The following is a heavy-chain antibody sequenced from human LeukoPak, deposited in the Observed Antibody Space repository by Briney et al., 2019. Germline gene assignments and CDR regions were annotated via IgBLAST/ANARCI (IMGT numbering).Heavy chain of an antibody. CDR2: ISGSGGSA. CDR3: ARVGPDDYGDYYFDI. Sequence: RAGGSLRLSCAASGFTFSSYAMSWVRQAPGKGLEWVSAISGSGGSAYYADSVKGRFTISRDNSKNTLYLQMNSLRAEDTAVYYCARVGPDDYGDYYFDIWGQGTMVTVSS. V-gene: IGHV3-23*01. CDR1: GFTFSSYA. D-gene: IGHD4-17*01. J-gene: IGHJ3*02.